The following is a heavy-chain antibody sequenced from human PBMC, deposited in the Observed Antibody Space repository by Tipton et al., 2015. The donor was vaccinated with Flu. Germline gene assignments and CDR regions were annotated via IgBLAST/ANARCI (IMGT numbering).Heavy chain of an antibody. CDR1: GDSIGSPYY. V-gene: IGHV4-38-2*01. Sequence: SLTCSVSGDSIGSPYYWGWIRQPPGKGLEWIGNVHKTGYTYLNPSLRSRVTISVDTSKNQFSLRVTSVTAADTAVYYCVRRDYSNYVSEPKNWFDPWGQGTLVTVSS. J-gene: IGHJ5*02. CDR3: VRRDYSNYVSEPKNWFDP. CDR2: VHKTGYT. D-gene: IGHD4-11*01.